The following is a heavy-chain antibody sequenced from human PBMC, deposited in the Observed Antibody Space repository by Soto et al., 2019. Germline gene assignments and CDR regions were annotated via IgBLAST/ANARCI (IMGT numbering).Heavy chain of an antibody. Sequence: QVQLQESGPGLVKPSQTLSLTCTVSGGSISSGGYYWSWIRQHPGKGLEWIGYIYYSGSIYYNPSLKSRVTISVDTSKNQFSLKLSSVTAADTAVYYCARYCSGGSCYSVFTVDYWGQGTLVTVSS. CDR1: GGSISSGGYY. CDR3: ARYCSGGSCYSVFTVDY. J-gene: IGHJ4*02. D-gene: IGHD2-15*01. V-gene: IGHV4-31*03. CDR2: IYYSGSI.